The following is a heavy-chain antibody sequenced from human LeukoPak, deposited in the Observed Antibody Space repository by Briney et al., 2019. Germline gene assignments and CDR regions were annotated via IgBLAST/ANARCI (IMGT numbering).Heavy chain of an antibody. CDR1: GFTFSTYS. D-gene: IGHD6-19*01. CDR2: IHPSGDST. J-gene: IGHJ4*02. CDR3: AKDVVPDSGWDLDY. V-gene: IGHV3-23*01. Sequence: GGSLRLSCAASGFTFSTYSMTWVRQGPGKGLEWVSSIHPSGDSTFCADSVKGRFTISRDNSKNTLYLQMSSLRTEDTAIYYCAKDVVPDSGWDLDYWGQGTLVTVSS.